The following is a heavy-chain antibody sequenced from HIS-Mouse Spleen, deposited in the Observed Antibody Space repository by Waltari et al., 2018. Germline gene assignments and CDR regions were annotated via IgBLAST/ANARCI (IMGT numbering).Heavy chain of an antibody. CDR3: AREVTLTGYFDY. J-gene: IGHJ4*02. CDR2: ISSSSSYI. CDR1: GFTFSSYS. Sequence: EVQLVESGGGLVKPGGSLRLSCAASGFTFSSYSMNWVRQAPGKGLEWVSSISSSSSYIYYADSVKDRFTISRDNAKNSLYLQMNSLRAEDTAVYYCAREVTLTGYFDYWGQGTLVTVSS. V-gene: IGHV3-21*01. D-gene: IGHD3-9*01.